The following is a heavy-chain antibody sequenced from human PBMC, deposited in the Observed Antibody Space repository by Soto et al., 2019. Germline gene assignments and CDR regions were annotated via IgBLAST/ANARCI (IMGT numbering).Heavy chain of an antibody. CDR1: GFTFSSYA. CDR2: ISGSGGST. J-gene: IGHJ6*02. V-gene: IGHV3-23*01. CDR3: AKGIVVVPAAGDYYYYGMDV. D-gene: IGHD2-2*01. Sequence: GGSLRLSCAASGFTFSSYAMSWVRQAPGKGLEWVSAISGSGGSTYYADSVKGRFTISRDNSKNTLYLQMNSLRAEDTAVYYCAKGIVVVPAAGDYYYYGMDVWGQGTTVTVSS.